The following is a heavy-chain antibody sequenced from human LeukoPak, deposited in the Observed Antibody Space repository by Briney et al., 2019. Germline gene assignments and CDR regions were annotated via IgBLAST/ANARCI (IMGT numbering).Heavy chain of an antibody. J-gene: IGHJ4*02. D-gene: IGHD3-22*01. CDR2: ISSSSSYI. V-gene: IGHV3-21*01. CDR3: ARETQANYYDSSGYDY. Sequence: GGSLRLSCVASGFTFSSYSMNWVRQAPGKGLEWVSSISSSSSYIYYADSVKGRFTISRDNAKNSLYLQMNSLRAEDTAVYYCARETQANYYDSSGYDYWGQGTLVTVSS. CDR1: GFTFSSYS.